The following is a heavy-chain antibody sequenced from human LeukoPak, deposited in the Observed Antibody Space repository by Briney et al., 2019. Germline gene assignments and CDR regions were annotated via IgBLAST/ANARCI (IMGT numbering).Heavy chain of an antibody. V-gene: IGHV3-7*02. J-gene: IGHJ4*02. D-gene: IGHD3-22*01. Sequence: GGSLRLSCVASGFSFSSYWMSWARQAPGKGLEWVANIKSDGSDKHYVDSVEGRFTISRDNARNTRLIAKNSLTAEDTAVYYCASTVRLDYWGQGTLVTVSS. CDR3: ASTVRLDY. CDR1: GFSFSSYW. CDR2: IKSDGSDK.